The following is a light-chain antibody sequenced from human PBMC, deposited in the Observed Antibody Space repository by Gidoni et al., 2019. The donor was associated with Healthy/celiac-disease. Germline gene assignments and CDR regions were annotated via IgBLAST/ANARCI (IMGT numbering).Light chain of an antibody. J-gene: IGKJ2*03. CDR1: QGISSW. Sequence: DIQIPQSPSSLSASVGDRVTITCRASQGISSWLAWYQQKTEKAPKSLIYAASSLQSGVPSRFSGSGAGTDVTLTSSRLQPEDCATYYCQQYNSEPDSFGQGTKLEIK. CDR3: QQYNSEPDS. CDR2: AAS. V-gene: IGKV1D-16*01.